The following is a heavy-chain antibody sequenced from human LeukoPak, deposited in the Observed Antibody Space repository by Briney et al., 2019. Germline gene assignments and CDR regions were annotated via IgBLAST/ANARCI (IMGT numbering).Heavy chain of an antibody. J-gene: IGHJ6*02. V-gene: IGHV1-2*02. CDR1: GYTFTGYY. Sequence: ASVKVSCKASGYTFTGYYIHWVRQAPGQGLEWMGWINPNSGGTNYAQKFQGRVTMTRDTSISTAYMELSRLRSDDTAVYYCAREYQLLVYGMDVWGQGTTVTVSS. CDR2: INPNSGGT. CDR3: AREYQLLVYGMDV. D-gene: IGHD2-2*01.